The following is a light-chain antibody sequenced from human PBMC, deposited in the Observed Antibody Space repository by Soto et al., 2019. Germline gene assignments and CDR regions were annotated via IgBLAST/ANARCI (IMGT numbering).Light chain of an antibody. CDR2: DVS. Sequence: EIVLTQSPATLSLSPGERATLSCRASQSISNSLVWYQQKPGQAPRLLIYDVSNRATGVPARFSGSGSETDFSLTISSLEPEDFAVYYCQQRSNWPLTFGGGTRVEIK. V-gene: IGKV3-11*01. CDR1: QSISNS. CDR3: QQRSNWPLT. J-gene: IGKJ4*01.